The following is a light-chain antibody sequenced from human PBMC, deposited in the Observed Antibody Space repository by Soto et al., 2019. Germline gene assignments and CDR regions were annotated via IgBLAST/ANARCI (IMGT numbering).Light chain of an antibody. Sequence: DIQMTQSPSSLSASVGDRVTITCRASQGIYNYLAWYQQKPGNAPKLLIYAASTLEAGVPSRFSGSRSGTDFTLTISSLQHEDVATYYCHKYNSALLTFGQGTRLEIK. CDR3: HKYNSALLT. V-gene: IGKV1-27*01. CDR1: QGIYNY. J-gene: IGKJ5*01. CDR2: AAS.